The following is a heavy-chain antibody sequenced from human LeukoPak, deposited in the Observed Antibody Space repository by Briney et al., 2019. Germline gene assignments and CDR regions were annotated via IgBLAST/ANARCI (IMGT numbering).Heavy chain of an antibody. V-gene: IGHV3-21*01. CDR2: ISSSSSYI. CDR3: ARVNWNDLGYYFDY. J-gene: IGHJ4*02. CDR1: GFIFSSYS. D-gene: IGHD1-20*01. Sequence: GGSLRLSCAASGFIFSSYSLKWVRQAPGKGLEWVSSISSSSSYIYYADSLKGRFTISRDNAKNSLYLQMNSQRAEDTAVYYCARVNWNDLGYYFDYWGQGTLVTVSS.